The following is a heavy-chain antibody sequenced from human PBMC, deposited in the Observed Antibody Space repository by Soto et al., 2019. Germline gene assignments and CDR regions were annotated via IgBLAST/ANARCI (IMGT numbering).Heavy chain of an antibody. D-gene: IGHD3-10*01. Sequence: EVQLVESGGGLVQPGGSLRLSCEASGFTFSNWWMSWVRQAPGKGLEWVANIKKDGSERNYVESVKGRFTISRDNAKNSLYLQLNSLRAEVTAMYYCARAGSENDYWGQGTLVTVSS. CDR2: IKKDGSER. J-gene: IGHJ4*02. CDR3: ARAGSENDY. CDR1: GFTFSNWW. V-gene: IGHV3-7*05.